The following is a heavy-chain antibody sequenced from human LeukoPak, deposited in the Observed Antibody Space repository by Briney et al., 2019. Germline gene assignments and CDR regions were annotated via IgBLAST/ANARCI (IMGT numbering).Heavy chain of an antibody. Sequence: GGSLRLSCAASGFTFSSYGMHWVRQAPGKGLEWVAFIRYDGSNKYYADSVKGRFTISRDSSKNILNLQMNSLRAEDTAVYYCAKDRCSNGIGCYYYYMDVWGKGTTVTIYS. J-gene: IGHJ6*03. CDR3: AKDRCSNGIGCYYYYMDV. CDR1: GFTFSSYG. V-gene: IGHV3-30*02. D-gene: IGHD2-8*01. CDR2: IRYDGSNK.